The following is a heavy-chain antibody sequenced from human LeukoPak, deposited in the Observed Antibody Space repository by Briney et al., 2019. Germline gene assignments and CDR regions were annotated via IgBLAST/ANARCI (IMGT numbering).Heavy chain of an antibody. Sequence: GGSLRLSCVASGFTFSSLWMHWVRQAPGKGLVWVSRINNDEITTTYADSVKGRFTISRDNSKSTLFLQMNSLRAEDTAVYYCAKVRAYDFWSGERAFDIWGQGTMVTVSS. CDR1: GFTFSSLW. D-gene: IGHD3-3*01. CDR3: AKVRAYDFWSGERAFDI. V-gene: IGHV3-74*01. J-gene: IGHJ3*02. CDR2: INNDEITT.